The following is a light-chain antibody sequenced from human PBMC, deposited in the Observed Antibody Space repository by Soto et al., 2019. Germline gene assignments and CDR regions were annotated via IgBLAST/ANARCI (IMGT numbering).Light chain of an antibody. Sequence: EIVLTQSPGTLSLSPGERATLSCRASQTITPTFLAWYQQKPGQAPRLLIYGASSRATDIPDRFSGSGSGTDFTLTISKLEPEDFAVYYCQQFRVSPTFGGGTKVEIK. J-gene: IGKJ4*01. CDR3: QQFRVSPT. CDR1: QTITPTF. V-gene: IGKV3-20*01. CDR2: GAS.